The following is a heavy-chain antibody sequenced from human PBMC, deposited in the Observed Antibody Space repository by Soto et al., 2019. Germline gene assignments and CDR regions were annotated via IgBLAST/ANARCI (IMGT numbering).Heavy chain of an antibody. V-gene: IGHV1-3*05. CDR1: GYTFTSYA. J-gene: IGHJ4*02. CDR2: INAGNGNT. CDR3: ASESYVGAFNY. D-gene: IGHD3-16*01. Sequence: QVQLVQSGAEEKKPGASVKVSCKASGYTFTSYAMHWVRQAPGQRLEWMGWINAGNGNTKYSQKFQGRVTITRDTSASTADMELSSLRAEDTAVYYCASESYVGAFNYWGQGTLVTVSS.